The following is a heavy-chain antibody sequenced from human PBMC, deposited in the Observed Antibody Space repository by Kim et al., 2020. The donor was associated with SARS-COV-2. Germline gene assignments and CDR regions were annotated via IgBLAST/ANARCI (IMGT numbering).Heavy chain of an antibody. J-gene: IGHJ6*03. CDR1: GGSLSSSSYY. V-gene: IGHV4-39*01. CDR2: ASYIGNT. CDR3: AIHQRYSSGGYVAFYYYYIDV. D-gene: IGHD6-19*01. Sequence: SETLSLTCTVSGGSLSSSSYYWGWICQPPGQGLEWIGTASYIGNTYHNPNLKSPVTLSVDTSKNQFSLKLGSVTAADTAVYYCAIHQRYSSGGYVAFYYYYIDVWGKGTTVTVS.